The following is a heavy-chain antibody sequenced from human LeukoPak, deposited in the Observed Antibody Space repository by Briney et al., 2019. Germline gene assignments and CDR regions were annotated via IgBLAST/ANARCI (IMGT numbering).Heavy chain of an antibody. CDR1: GGTFSSYA. J-gene: IGHJ4*02. CDR2: IIPILGIA. Sequence: ASVKVSCKASGGTFSSYAISWVRQAPGLGLEWMGRIIPILGIANYAQKFQGRVTITADKSTSTAYMELSSLRSEDTAVYYCATATTKSEGANDYWGQGTPVTVSS. CDR3: ATATTKSEGANDY. V-gene: IGHV1-69*04. D-gene: IGHD4-17*01.